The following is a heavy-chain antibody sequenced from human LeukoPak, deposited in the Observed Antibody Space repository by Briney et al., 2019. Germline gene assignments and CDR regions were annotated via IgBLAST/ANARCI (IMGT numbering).Heavy chain of an antibody. Sequence: SETLSLTCTGSGGSISSYYWSWIRQPAGKGLEWIGRIYTSGSTNYNPSLKSRVTIFVDTSKNQFSLKLSSVTAADTAVYYCARRRSTWSFDYWGQGTLVTVSS. J-gene: IGHJ4*02. CDR2: IYTSGST. CDR1: GGSISSYY. V-gene: IGHV4-4*07. D-gene: IGHD6-13*01. CDR3: ARRRSTWSFDY.